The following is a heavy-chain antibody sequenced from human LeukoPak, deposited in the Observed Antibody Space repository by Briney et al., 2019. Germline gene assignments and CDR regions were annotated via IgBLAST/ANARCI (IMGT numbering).Heavy chain of an antibody. Sequence: SETLSLTCTASGGSISSSSYYWGWIRQPPGKGLEWIGSIYYSGSTYYNPSLKSRVTISVDTSKNQFSLKLSSVTAADTAVYYCARHVRDGYNSIVPFDYWGQGTLVTVSS. D-gene: IGHD5-24*01. CDR3: ARHVRDGYNSIVPFDY. CDR2: IYYSGST. J-gene: IGHJ4*02. CDR1: GGSISSSSYY. V-gene: IGHV4-39*01.